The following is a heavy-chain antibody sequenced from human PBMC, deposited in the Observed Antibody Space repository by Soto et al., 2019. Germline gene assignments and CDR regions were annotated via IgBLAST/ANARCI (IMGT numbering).Heavy chain of an antibody. CDR1: GGTFSSYA. Sequence: SVKVSCKASGGTFSSYAISWVRQAPGQGLGWMGGIIPIFGTANYAQKFQGRVTITADKSTSTAYMELSSLRSEDTAVYYCARNRNYYDSSGYSGGAFDIWGQGTMLTVSS. V-gene: IGHV1-69*06. CDR3: ARNRNYYDSSGYSGGAFDI. D-gene: IGHD3-22*01. J-gene: IGHJ3*02. CDR2: IIPIFGTA.